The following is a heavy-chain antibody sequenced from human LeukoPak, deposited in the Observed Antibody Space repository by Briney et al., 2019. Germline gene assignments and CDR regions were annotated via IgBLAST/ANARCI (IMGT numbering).Heavy chain of an antibody. V-gene: IGHV4-34*01. J-gene: IGHJ4*02. D-gene: IGHD3-10*01. CDR1: GGSFSGYY. CDR3: ARGRYASGSYYMDY. Sequence: PSETLSLTCTVYGGSFSGYYWSWIRQPPGKGLEWIGEINHSGSTNYNPSLKSRVTISVDTSKNQFSLKLTSVTAADTAVYYCARGRYASGSYYMDYWGQGTLVTVSS. CDR2: INHSGST.